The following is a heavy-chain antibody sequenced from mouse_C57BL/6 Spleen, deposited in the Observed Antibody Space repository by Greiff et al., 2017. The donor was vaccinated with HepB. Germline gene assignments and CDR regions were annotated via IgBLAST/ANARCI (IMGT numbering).Heavy chain of an antibody. CDR2: ISYSGST. V-gene: IGHV3-1*01. CDR3: AREGNGYKFAY. Sequence: EVKLQESGPGMVKPSQSLSLTCTVTGYSITSGYDWHWIRHFPGNKLEWMGYISYSGSTNYNPSLKSRISITHDTSKNHFFLKLNSVTTEDTATYYCAREGNGYKFAYWGQGTLVTVSA. J-gene: IGHJ3*01. CDR1: GYSITSGYD. D-gene: IGHD2-2*01.